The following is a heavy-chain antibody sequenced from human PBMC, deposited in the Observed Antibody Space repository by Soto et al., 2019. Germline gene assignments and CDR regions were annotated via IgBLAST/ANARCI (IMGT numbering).Heavy chain of an antibody. D-gene: IGHD1-26*01. CDR3: ARVSGSYWPFDY. Sequence: ASVKVSCKASGYTFINYYIHWVRQAPGQGPEWMGIINPSDGRTTYTQKFQGRITMIRDTSTGTVYMELSSLRSEDTAVYYCARVSGSYWPFDYWGQGTQVTVSS. CDR2: INPSDGRT. V-gene: IGHV1-46*01. J-gene: IGHJ4*02. CDR1: GYTFINYY.